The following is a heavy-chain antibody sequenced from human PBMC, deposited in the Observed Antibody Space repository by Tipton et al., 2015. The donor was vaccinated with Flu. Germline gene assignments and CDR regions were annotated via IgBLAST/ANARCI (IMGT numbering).Heavy chain of an antibody. J-gene: IGHJ4*02. Sequence: LRLSCTVSGGSISSGGYYWSWIRQHPGKGLEWIGYIYYSGSTYYNPSLKSRVTISVDTSKNQFPLKLSSVTAADTAVYYCAGSIGFGYYFDYWGQGTLVTVSS. CDR3: AGSIGFGYYFDY. D-gene: IGHD3-10*01. CDR2: IYYSGST. CDR1: GGSISSGGYY. V-gene: IGHV4-31*02.